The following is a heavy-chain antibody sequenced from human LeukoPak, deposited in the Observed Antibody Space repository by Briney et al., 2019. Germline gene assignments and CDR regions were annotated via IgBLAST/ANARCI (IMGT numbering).Heavy chain of an antibody. CDR1: GFTFSSYS. CDR2: ISSSSSYI. D-gene: IGHD1-26*01. V-gene: IGHV3-21*01. J-gene: IGHJ6*02. Sequence: PGGSLRLSCAASGFTFSSYSMNWVRQAPGKGLEWVSSISSSSSYIYYADSVKGRFTISRDNAKNSLYLQMNSLRAEDTAVYYCARFPDGQKWELLGYYYYGMDVWGQGTTVTVS. CDR3: ARFPDGQKWELLGYYYYGMDV.